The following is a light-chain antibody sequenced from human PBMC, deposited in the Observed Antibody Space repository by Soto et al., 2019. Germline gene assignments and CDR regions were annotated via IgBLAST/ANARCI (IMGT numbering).Light chain of an antibody. CDR2: GAS. Sequence: EIVLTQSPGTLSLSPGERATLSCRASQSVSNNYLAWYQQKPGQAPRLLIYGASNRATGIPDRFSVSWSGTEFTLTISSLQSEDFAVYYCQQYNNWPSFGQGTKVDI. J-gene: IGKJ1*01. CDR1: QSVSNN. V-gene: IGKV3D-15*01. CDR3: QQYNNWPS.